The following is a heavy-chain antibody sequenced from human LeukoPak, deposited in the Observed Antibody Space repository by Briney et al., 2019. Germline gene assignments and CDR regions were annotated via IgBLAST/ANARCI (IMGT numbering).Heavy chain of an antibody. CDR2: VYYNGNT. Sequence: SETLSLTCTVSGGSIDTYYWTWIRQPPGKGLEWIGFVYYNGNTNYNPSLKSRVTISVDTSKDQFSLKVNSVTAADTAIYFCARRVAVTARYYFDFWGQGALVTVSS. J-gene: IGHJ4*02. V-gene: IGHV4-59*08. D-gene: IGHD6-19*01. CDR3: ARRVAVTARYYFDF. CDR1: GGSIDTYY.